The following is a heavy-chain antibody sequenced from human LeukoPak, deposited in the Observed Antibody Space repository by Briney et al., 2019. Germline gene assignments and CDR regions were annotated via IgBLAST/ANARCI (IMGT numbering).Heavy chain of an antibody. J-gene: IGHJ4*02. D-gene: IGHD3-3*01. CDR3: ASRDKYEFDY. CDR1: GFTFSSYG. V-gene: IGHV3-30*02. Sequence: GGSLRLSCAASGFTFSSYGMHWVRQAPGKGLEWVAFIRYDGSNKYYADSVKGRFTISRDNSKNTLYLQMNSLRAEDTAVYYCASRDKYEFDYWGQGTLVTVSS. CDR2: IRYDGSNK.